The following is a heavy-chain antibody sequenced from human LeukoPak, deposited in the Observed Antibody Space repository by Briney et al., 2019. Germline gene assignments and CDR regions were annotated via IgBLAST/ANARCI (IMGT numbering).Heavy chain of an antibody. CDR3: AADRNSGSHLYYFDY. CDR2: IVVGSGNT. J-gene: IGHJ4*02. Sequence: SVKVSCKASGFTFTSSAVQWVRQARGQRLEWIGWIVVGSGNTNYAQKFQEIVTVTRDMSTSTAYMELSSLRSEDTAVYYCAADRNSGSHLYYFDYWGQGTLVTVPS. V-gene: IGHV1-58*01. CDR1: GFTFTSSA. D-gene: IGHD3-22*01.